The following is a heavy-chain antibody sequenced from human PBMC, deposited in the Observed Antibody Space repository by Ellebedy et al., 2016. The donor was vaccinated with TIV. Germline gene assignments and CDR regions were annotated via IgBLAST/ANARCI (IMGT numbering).Heavy chain of an antibody. D-gene: IGHD1-1*01. CDR3: ARSPATGTVDY. J-gene: IGHJ4*01. V-gene: IGHV3-9*01. CDR1: GFTFDDYA. CDR2: LCWNSGCI. Sequence: GGSLRLSXAASGFTFDDYAMHWVRQAPGKGLEWVSGLCWNSGCIDYADSVKGRFTISRDNAKNSLYLQMNSLRAEDTALYYCARSPATGTVDYWGHGTLVTVSS.